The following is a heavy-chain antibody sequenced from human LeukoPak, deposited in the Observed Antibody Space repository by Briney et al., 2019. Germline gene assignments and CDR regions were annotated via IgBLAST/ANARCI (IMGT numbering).Heavy chain of an antibody. Sequence: ASVKVSSKASGYTFASYDINWVRQATGQGLEWMGWMNPNSGNTGSAQKFQGTVTMTRNTSISTAYMELSSLRSEDTAVYYCARGLSRCSSGNCYEPNWLDSWGQGTLVTVSS. CDR1: GYTFASYD. V-gene: IGHV1-8*01. CDR2: MNPNSGNT. J-gene: IGHJ5*01. CDR3: ARGLSRCSSGNCYEPNWLDS. D-gene: IGHD2-2*01.